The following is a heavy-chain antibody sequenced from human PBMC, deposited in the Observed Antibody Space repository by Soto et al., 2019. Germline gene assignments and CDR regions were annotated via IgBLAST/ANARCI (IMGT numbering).Heavy chain of an antibody. CDR3: ARHGSESYDPLDS. Sequence: QLQLQESGPGLVQPSETLSLTCTVSGGSITSGDNYYWGWIRQPPGKGLEYIGSVHYNGRTYYNPSLKSRVTVSADSSKNHFSLKLTSVTAADTAVYYCARHGSESYDPLDSWGQGTLVTVSS. CDR1: GGSITSGDNYY. CDR2: VHYNGRT. V-gene: IGHV4-39*01. J-gene: IGHJ4*02. D-gene: IGHD3-10*01.